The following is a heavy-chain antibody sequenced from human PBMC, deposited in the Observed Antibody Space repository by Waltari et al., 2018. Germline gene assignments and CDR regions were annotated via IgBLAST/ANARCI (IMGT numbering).Heavy chain of an antibody. CDR3: ARCLSGPDRYYFFYYMDV. CDR1: GYTFTSHW. D-gene: IGHD5-12*01. CDR2: IQPGDSGT. J-gene: IGHJ6*03. V-gene: IGHV5-51*03. Sequence: EVQLVQSGAEVKKPGESLKISCKGSGYTFTSHWIGWVRQMPGKGLEWMGIIQPGDSGTRYSPSFQGQVTISADKSISTAYLQWSSLKASDTAMYYCARCLSGPDRYYFFYYMDVWGKGTTVTVSS.